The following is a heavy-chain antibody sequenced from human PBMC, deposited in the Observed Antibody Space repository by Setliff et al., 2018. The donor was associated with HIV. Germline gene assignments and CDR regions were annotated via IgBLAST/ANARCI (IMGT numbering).Heavy chain of an antibody. J-gene: IGHJ4*02. D-gene: IGHD3-3*01. CDR2: INSGYGNT. Sequence: ASVKVSCKVYGYTLSELSIHWVRQAPGQRPEWMGWINSGYGNTKYSQEFQGRVTMTRNTLITTAFMELSSLRSEDTAVYYCVRGTRYDFWSNYLTDYYFDYWGQGTLVTVSS. CDR1: GYTLSELS. CDR3: VRGTRYDFWSNYLTDYYFDY. V-gene: IGHV1-3*03.